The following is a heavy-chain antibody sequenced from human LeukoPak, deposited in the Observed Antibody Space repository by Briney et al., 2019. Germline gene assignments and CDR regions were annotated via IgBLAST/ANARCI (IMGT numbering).Heavy chain of an antibody. CDR2: LRGDGSYT. D-gene: IGHD3-10*01. V-gene: IGHV3-74*01. Sequence: GGSLRLSCAASGFTFSTYWMHWVRQAPGKGLVWVSRLRGDGSYTSYADSVKGRFTISRDNAKNTLYLQMNSLRAEDTAVYYCAREYMVQGQPTQKDAFGIWGQGTMVTVSS. CDR1: GFTFSTYW. J-gene: IGHJ3*02. CDR3: AREYMVQGQPTQKDAFGI.